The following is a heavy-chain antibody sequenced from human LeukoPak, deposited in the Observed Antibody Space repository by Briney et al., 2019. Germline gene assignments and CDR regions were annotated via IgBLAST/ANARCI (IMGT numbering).Heavy chain of an antibody. CDR2: IYSGGST. CDR3: AREEMGAIGEGFFDY. J-gene: IGHJ4*02. D-gene: IGHD1-26*01. CDR1: GFTFRSYV. V-gene: IGHV3-66*01. Sequence: GGSLRLSCAASGFTFRSYVMSWVRQAPGKGLEWVSVIYSGGSTYYADSVKGRFTISRDNSKNTLYLQMNSLRAEDTAVYYCAREEMGAIGEGFFDYWGQGTLVTVSS.